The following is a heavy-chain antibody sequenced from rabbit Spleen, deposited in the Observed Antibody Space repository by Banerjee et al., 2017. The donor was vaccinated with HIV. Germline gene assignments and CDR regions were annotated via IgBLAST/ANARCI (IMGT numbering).Heavy chain of an antibody. V-gene: IGHV1S40*01. CDR3: ARDDTVISGIHFDF. CDR1: GFSFSSSDY. J-gene: IGHJ6*01. Sequence: QSLEESGGDLVKPGASLTLTCTASGFSFSSSDYMCWVRQAPGKGLEWISCIAGSSSGFTYSATWAKGRFTCSKTSSTTVTLQMTSLTAADTATYFCARDDTVISGIHFDFWGPGTLVTVS. D-gene: IGHD1-1*01. CDR2: IAGSSSGFT.